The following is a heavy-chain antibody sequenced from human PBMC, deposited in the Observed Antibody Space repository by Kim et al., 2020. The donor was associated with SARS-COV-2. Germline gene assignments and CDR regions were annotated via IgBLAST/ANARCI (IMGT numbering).Heavy chain of an antibody. V-gene: IGHV4-39*01. J-gene: IGHJ6*02. CDR2: IYYSGST. CDR1: GGSISSSSYY. CDR3: ARRWHGYSSSWPYYYYGMDV. Sequence: SETLSLTCTVSGGSISSSSYYWGWIRQPPGKGLEWIGSIYYSGSTYYNPSLKSRVTISVDTSKNQFSLKLSSVTAADTAVYYCARRWHGYSSSWPYYYYGMDVWGQGTTVTVSS. D-gene: IGHD6-13*01.